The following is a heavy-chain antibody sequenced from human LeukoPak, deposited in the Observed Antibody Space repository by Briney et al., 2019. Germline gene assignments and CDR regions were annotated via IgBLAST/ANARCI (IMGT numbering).Heavy chain of an antibody. CDR3: AKAEPLDY. Sequence: GRSLRLSCAASGFTFSSYGMHWVRQAPGKGLEWVAVISYDGSNKYYADSVKGRFTISRDNSKNTLYLQMNSLRAEDTAVYYCAKAEPLDYWGQGTLVAVSS. V-gene: IGHV3-30*18. CDR2: ISYDGSNK. D-gene: IGHD1-14*01. CDR1: GFTFSSYG. J-gene: IGHJ4*02.